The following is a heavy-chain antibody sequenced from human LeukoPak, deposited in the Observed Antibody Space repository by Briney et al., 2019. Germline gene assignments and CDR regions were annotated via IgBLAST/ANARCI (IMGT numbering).Heavy chain of an antibody. D-gene: IGHD1-26*01. CDR2: IYPDDSKT. CDR3: ARLSGGSSLRNDAFDV. Sequence: GESLKISCKGSGYTFTIYWIAWVRQMPGKGLEWMGIIYPDDSKTRYSPSFQGQVTISVDKSIRTAYLQWNSLKASDTAMYYCARLSGGSSLRNDAFDVWGQGTMVTVSS. CDR1: GYTFTIYW. V-gene: IGHV5-51*01. J-gene: IGHJ3*01.